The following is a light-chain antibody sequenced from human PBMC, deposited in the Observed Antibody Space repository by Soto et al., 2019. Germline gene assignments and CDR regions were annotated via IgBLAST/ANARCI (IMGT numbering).Light chain of an antibody. CDR3: QPRSYLFT. J-gene: IGKJ4*01. CDR1: QSVSSS. Sequence: EIVVTQSPATLSLSPGERATLSCRTSQSVSSSLAWYQHKPGQAPRLLIYDASNSPTGIPARFSGSGYGTDFTLTIPSLQPEDCAVYYCQPRSYLFTFGGGHKVDIK. CDR2: DAS. V-gene: IGKV3-11*01.